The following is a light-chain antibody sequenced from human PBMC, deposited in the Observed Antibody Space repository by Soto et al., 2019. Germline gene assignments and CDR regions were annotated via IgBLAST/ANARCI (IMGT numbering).Light chain of an antibody. CDR1: SSNIGSNT. Sequence: QSVLTQPPSASGTPGQRVTISCSGSSSNIGSNTVNLYHQLPGTAPKLLIYSNNQRPSGVPDRFSGSKSGTSASLAISGLQSEDEADYYCAAWYDSLNGWVFGGGTNLTVL. CDR3: AAWYDSLNGWV. J-gene: IGLJ3*02. CDR2: SNN. V-gene: IGLV1-44*01.